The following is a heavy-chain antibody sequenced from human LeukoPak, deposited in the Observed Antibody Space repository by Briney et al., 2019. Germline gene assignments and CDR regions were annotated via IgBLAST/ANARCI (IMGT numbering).Heavy chain of an antibody. CDR3: ASRLYCSNTRCRNFPFAY. Sequence: SVKVSCRASGGTFSSYAINWVRQAPGQGLEWMGGIIPIFGTANYAQKFQDRVTITADEATSTAYMELSSLRSEDTAIYYCASRLYCSNTRCRNFPFAYWGQGTLVTVSS. V-gene: IGHV1-69*13. D-gene: IGHD2-2*01. CDR2: IIPIFGTA. J-gene: IGHJ4*02. CDR1: GGTFSSYA.